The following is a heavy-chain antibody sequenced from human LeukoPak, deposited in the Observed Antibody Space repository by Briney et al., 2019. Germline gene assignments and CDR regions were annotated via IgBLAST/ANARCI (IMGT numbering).Heavy chain of an antibody. CDR2: INHSGST. J-gene: IGHJ4*02. D-gene: IGHD2-15*01. V-gene: IGHV4-34*01. CDR3: ARRPRYCSGGSCLSLFDY. Sequence: SETLSLTCAVYGGSFSGYYWSWIRHPPGQGLEWIGEINHSGSTNYNPSLKSRVTISVDTSKNQFSLKLSSVTAADTAVYYCARRPRYCSGGSCLSLFDYWGQGTLVTVSS. CDR1: GGSFSGYY.